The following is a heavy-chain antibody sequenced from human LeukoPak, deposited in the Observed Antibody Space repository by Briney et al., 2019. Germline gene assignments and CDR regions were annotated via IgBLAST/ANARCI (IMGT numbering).Heavy chain of an antibody. Sequence: GGSLGLSCAASGFTFSSYSMSWVRQAPGKGLEWVANIKQDGSDKHYVDSVKGRFTISRDNAKNSVFLQMNSLRAEDTAVYYCAREARAPPHWGQGTLVTVSS. J-gene: IGHJ4*02. CDR3: AREARAPPH. CDR1: GFTFSSYS. CDR2: IKQDGSDK. V-gene: IGHV3-7*05.